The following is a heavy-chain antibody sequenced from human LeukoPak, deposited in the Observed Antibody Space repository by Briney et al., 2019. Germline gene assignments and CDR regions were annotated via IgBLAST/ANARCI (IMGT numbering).Heavy chain of an antibody. D-gene: IGHD3-9*01. V-gene: IGHV3-23*01. CDR3: AKWGDYDVLTGYYDSDY. Sequence: QAGGSLRLSCAASGFTFSNYAMSWVRQAPGKGLEWVSAVSGRDTSTYNTDSVKGRFTISRDNSKNTLYLQMNSLSAEDTAIYYCAKWGDYDVLTGYYDSDYWGQGTLVTVSS. J-gene: IGHJ4*02. CDR1: GFTFSNYA. CDR2: VSGRDTST.